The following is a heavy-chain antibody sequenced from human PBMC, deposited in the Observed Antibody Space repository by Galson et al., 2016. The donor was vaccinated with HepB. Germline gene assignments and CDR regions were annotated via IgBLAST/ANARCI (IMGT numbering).Heavy chain of an antibody. CDR1: GLMYTHYA. CDR3: ARHPSGAFLTGYPDH. D-gene: IGHD3-9*01. J-gene: IGHJ3*01. Sequence: SLRLSCAVSGLMYTHYAMNWVRQAPGKGLEWVSIIDDSGDHIYYAESVKGRFTISRDKATNTLYLQMNSLRAEDTALYYCARHPSGAFLTGYPDHWGQGTVVTVSS. CDR2: IDDSGDHI. V-gene: IGHV3-23*01.